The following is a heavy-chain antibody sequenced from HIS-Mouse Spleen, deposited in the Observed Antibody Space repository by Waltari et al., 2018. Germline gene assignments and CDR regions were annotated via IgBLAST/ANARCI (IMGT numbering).Heavy chain of an antibody. CDR1: GGSISSSSYY. CDR2: LYYSWST. V-gene: IGHV4-39*07. Sequence: QLQLQESGPGLVKPSETLSLTCTVSGGSISSSSYYWGWIRQPPGKGLEWIGSLYYSWSTYYNPSLKSRVTISVDRSKNQFSLKLSSVTAADTAVYYCAREIPYSSSWYDWYFDLWGRGTLVTVSS. J-gene: IGHJ2*01. CDR3: AREIPYSSSWYDWYFDL. D-gene: IGHD6-13*01.